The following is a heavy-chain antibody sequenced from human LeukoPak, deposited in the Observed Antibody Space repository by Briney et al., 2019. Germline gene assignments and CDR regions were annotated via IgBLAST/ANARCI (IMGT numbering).Heavy chain of an antibody. V-gene: IGHV3-23*01. D-gene: IGHD3-3*01. J-gene: IGHJ4*02. CDR3: AKDLVFHTYYDFWSGYYPDY. CDR2: ISGSGGST. Sequence: PGGSLRLSCAASGFTFSSYAMSWVRQAPGKGLEWVSAISGSGGSTYYADSVKGRFTISRDNSKNTLYLQMNSLRAEDTAVYYCAKDLVFHTYYDFWSGYYPDYWGQGTLVTVSS. CDR1: GFTFSSYA.